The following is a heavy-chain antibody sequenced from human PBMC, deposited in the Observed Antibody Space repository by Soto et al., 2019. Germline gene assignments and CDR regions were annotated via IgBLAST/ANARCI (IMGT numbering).Heavy chain of an antibody. CDR1: GYSFTTNY. V-gene: IGHV1-46*01. D-gene: IGHD1-20*01. J-gene: IGHJ3*01. CDR3: ARERYKWNGLIRVGPFDF. Sequence: ASVKVSCKASGYSFTTNYMHWVRQAPGQGLEWMGIINPSAGTTTYAQRFQGRLTMTRDTSTSTVYMELSTLRSEDTAVYFCARERYKWNGLIRVGPFDFWGQGTMVTVSS. CDR2: INPSAGTT.